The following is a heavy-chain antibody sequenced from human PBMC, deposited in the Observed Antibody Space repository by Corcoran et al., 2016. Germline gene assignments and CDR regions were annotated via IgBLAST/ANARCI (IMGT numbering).Heavy chain of an antibody. V-gene: IGHV3-30*18. CDR1: GFTFSSYG. J-gene: IGHJ4*02. CDR3: AKGASSTSLDY. Sequence: QVQLVESGGGVVQPGRSLRLSCAASGFTFSSYGMHWVRQAPGKGLEWVAVISYDGSNKYYADSVKGRFTISRDNSKNTLYLQMNSLRAEDTAGYYCAKGASSTSLDYWGQGTLVTVSS. CDR2: ISYDGSNK. D-gene: IGHD2-2*01.